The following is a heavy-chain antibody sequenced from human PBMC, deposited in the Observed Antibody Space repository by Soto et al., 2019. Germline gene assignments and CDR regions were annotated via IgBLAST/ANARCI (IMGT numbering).Heavy chain of an antibody. CDR1: GFTVSTKY. J-gene: IGHJ6*03. CDR3: TRDDVYCDGGGCYGVPMDV. V-gene: IGHV3-66*01. Sequence: GGSLRLSCAASGFTVSTKYMSWVRQAPGKGLEWVSLIQSGGSTYYAGSVEGRFTISRDNSENMLFLQMNSLRVEDTAMYYCTRDDVYCDGGGCYGVPMDVWAKGTTVTVSS. D-gene: IGHD2-15*01. CDR2: IQSGGST.